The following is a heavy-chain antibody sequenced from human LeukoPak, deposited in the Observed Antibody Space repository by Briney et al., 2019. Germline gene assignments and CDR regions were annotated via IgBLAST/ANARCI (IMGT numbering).Heavy chain of an antibody. CDR2: IYYSGST. CDR3: GRGTRITMFGVVSTRRAALNYRDA. D-gene: IGHD3-3*01. V-gene: IGHV4-39*01. CDR1: GGSISSSSYY. J-gene: IGHJ6*03. Sequence: SETLSLTCTVSGGSISSSSYYWGWIRQPPGKGLEWIGSIYYSGSTYYNPSLKSRVTISVDTSKNQFSLKLSSVTAADTAVYYRGRGTRITMFGVVSTRRAALNYRDAWGNRNTVSVSS.